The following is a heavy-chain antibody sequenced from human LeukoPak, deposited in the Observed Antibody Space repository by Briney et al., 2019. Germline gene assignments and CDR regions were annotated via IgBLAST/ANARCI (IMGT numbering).Heavy chain of an antibody. CDR1: RFTFSGYA. CDR3: AKGSGSGWYGWFDP. CDR2: IDASGVNT. Sequence: GGSLRLSCAASRFTFSGYAMYWVRQAPGKGLEWVSCIDASGVNTYYADSVKGRFTISRDNSRNTLYLQTSSLRAEDTAVYYCAKGSGSGWYGWFDPWGQGTLVTVSS. J-gene: IGHJ5*02. V-gene: IGHV3-23*01. D-gene: IGHD6-19*01.